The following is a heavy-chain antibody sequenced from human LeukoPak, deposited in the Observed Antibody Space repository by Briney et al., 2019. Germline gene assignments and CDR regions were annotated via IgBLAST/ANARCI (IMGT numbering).Heavy chain of an antibody. CDR1: GFTFTTYA. V-gene: IGHV3-23*01. D-gene: IGHD3-3*01. CDR3: AKDAKRNYDFWDRFDY. J-gene: IGHJ4*02. Sequence: GGSLRLSCAASGFTFTTYAMSWVRQAPGKGLEWISAISGSGGSTHYADSVKGRFTISRDNSKNTLYLQMNSLRAEDTALYYCAKDAKRNYDFWDRFDYWGQGTLVTVSS. CDR2: ISGSGGST.